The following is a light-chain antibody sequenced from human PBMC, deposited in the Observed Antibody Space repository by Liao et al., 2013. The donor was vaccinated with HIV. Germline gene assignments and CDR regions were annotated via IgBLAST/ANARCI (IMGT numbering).Light chain of an antibody. J-gene: IGLJ1*01. V-gene: IGLV3-21*01. Sequence: SYVLTQPPSLSVAPGTTARITCGGNNIGSKTVHWYQQQPGQAPVLVIYSDAERPSGIPERFAGSNSANTATLTISRVEAGDEADYYCQVWDSSSAYYVFGTGTKVTVL. CDR2: SDA. CDR1: NIGSKT. CDR3: QVWDSSSAYYV.